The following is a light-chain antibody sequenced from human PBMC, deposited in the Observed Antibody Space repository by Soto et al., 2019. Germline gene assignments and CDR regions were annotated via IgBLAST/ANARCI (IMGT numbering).Light chain of an antibody. J-gene: IGLJ1*01. CDR2: EVS. V-gene: IGLV2-14*03. CDR1: SSDVGAYDY. Sequence: QSALTQPASVSVSPGQSITISCTGTSSDVGAYDYVSWYQQHPDKAPKLMIYEVSNRPSGVSNRFSGSKSVNTATLTISGLQADDEADYYCSSYTSSSTRVFGTGTRSPS. CDR3: SSYTSSSTRV.